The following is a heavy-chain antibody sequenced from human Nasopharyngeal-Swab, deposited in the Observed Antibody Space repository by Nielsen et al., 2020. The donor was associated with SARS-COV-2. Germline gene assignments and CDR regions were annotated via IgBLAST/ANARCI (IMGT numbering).Heavy chain of an antibody. Sequence: GESLKISCKGSGYSFTSYCIGWVRQMPGNGLEWMGIIYPGDSDTRYSPSFQGQVTISADKSNSTAYLQWNSLKASDTAMYYCARRLESGYGSSAVVDYWGQGTLVTVSS. CDR2: IYPGDSDT. CDR3: ARRLESGYGSSAVVDY. CDR1: GYSFTSYC. D-gene: IGHD6-6*01. V-gene: IGHV5-51*01. J-gene: IGHJ4*02.